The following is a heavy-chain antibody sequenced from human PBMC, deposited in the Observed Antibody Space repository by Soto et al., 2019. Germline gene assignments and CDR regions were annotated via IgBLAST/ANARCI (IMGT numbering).Heavy chain of an antibody. V-gene: IGHV1-24*01. CDR3: ARLSSGTLYFDY. CDR1: GYTLTELS. Sequence: ASVKVSCKVSGYTLTELSMHWVRQAPGKGLEWMGGFDPEDGETIYAQKFQGRVTMTEDTSTDTAYMELRSLRSDDTAVYYCARLSSGTLYFDYWGQGTLVTVSS. D-gene: IGHD6-19*01. J-gene: IGHJ4*02. CDR2: FDPEDGET.